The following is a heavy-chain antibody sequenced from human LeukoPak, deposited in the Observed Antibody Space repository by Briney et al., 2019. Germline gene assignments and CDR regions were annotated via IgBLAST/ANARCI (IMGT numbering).Heavy chain of an antibody. CDR1: GYSISSGYY. J-gene: IGHJ4*02. Sequence: SETLSLTCTVSGYSISSGYYWGWIRQPPGKGLEWIGSIYHSGSTYYNPSLKSRVTISVDTSKNQFSLKLSSVTAADTAVYYCARLVRDGYIQGYFDYWGQGTLVTVSS. CDR2: IYHSGST. CDR3: ARLVRDGYIQGYFDY. D-gene: IGHD5-24*01. V-gene: IGHV4-38-2*02.